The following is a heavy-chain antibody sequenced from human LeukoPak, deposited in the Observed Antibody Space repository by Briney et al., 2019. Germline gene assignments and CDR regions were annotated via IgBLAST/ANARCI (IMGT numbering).Heavy chain of an antibody. V-gene: IGHV3-23*01. D-gene: IGHD6-13*01. CDR3: TKNQILDDTGSWYAY. CDR1: GFTFRTYA. Sequence: PGGSLRLSCGASGFTFRTYAMSWVRQAPGKGLEWVSGISDGGGRTFYAESVKVRFTVSRDNSKNTLYLRMNSLRAEDTAIYYCTKNQILDDTGSWYAYWGQGTLVTVSS. CDR2: ISDGGGRT. J-gene: IGHJ4*02.